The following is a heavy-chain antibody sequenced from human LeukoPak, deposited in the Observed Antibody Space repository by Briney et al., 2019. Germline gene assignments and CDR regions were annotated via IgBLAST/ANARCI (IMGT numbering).Heavy chain of an antibody. CDR2: ISYDGSNK. V-gene: IGHV3-30*18. CDR1: GFTFSSYA. Sequence: PGGSLRLSCAASGFTFSSYAMSWVRQAPGKGLEWVAVISYDGSNKYYADSVKGRFTISRDNSKNTLYLQMNSLRAEDTAVYYCAKANAIRITAQALDYWGQGTLVTVSS. D-gene: IGHD3-10*01. CDR3: AKANAIRITAQALDY. J-gene: IGHJ4*02.